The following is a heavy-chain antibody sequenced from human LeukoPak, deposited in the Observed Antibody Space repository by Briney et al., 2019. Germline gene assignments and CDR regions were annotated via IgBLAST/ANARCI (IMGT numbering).Heavy chain of an antibody. CDR2: ISTSSRYI. V-gene: IGHV3-21*06. D-gene: IGHD2-2*01. J-gene: IGHJ5*02. CDR3: ARADCSGSTCYLRHSWFDP. CDR1: GFTLRTFD. Sequence: KPGESLKISCAAFGFTLRTFDMNWLRQAPGKGLEWVSSISTSSRYIYYRDSVKGRFTISRDDAKNSLYLQMNSLTVEDTAVYYCARADCSGSTCYLRHSWFDPWGQGTLVTVSS.